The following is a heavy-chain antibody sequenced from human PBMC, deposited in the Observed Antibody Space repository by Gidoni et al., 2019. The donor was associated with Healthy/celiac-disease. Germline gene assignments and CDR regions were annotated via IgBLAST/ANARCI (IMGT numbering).Heavy chain of an antibody. CDR3: ARELPGIAAAVSYYYGMDV. D-gene: IGHD6-13*01. J-gene: IGHJ6*02. Sequence: QVQLVQSGAEVKKPGASVKVSCKASGYTFTSYDINWVRQATGQGLEWMGWMNPNSGNTGYAQKFQGRVTMTRNTSISTAYMELSSLRSEDTAVYYCARELPGIAAAVSYYYGMDVWGQGTTVTVSS. CDR1: GYTFTSYD. V-gene: IGHV1-8*01. CDR2: MNPNSGNT.